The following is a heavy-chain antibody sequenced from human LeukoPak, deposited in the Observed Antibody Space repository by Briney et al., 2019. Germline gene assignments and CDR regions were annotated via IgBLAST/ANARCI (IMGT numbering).Heavy chain of an antibody. J-gene: IGHJ6*02. V-gene: IGHV4-4*07. Sequence: KPSETLSLTCTVSGGSISSYYWSWIRQPAGKGLEWIGRIYTSGSTNYNPSLKSRVTMSVDTSKNQFSLKLSSVTVADTAVYYCARDFSPPGLLYYGMDVWGQGTTVTVSS. D-gene: IGHD1-26*01. CDR3: ARDFSPPGLLYYGMDV. CDR1: GGSISSYY. CDR2: IYTSGST.